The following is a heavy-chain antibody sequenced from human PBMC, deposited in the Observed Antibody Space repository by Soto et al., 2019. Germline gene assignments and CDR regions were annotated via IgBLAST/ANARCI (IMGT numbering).Heavy chain of an antibody. CDR2: IYYSGST. D-gene: IGHD2-21*02. CDR1: GGSISSGGYY. J-gene: IGHJ6*02. V-gene: IGHV4-31*03. CDR3: ARDKVVTPQGDYYGMDV. Sequence: PSETLSLTCTVSGGSISSGGYYWSWIRQHPGKGLEWIGYIYYSGSTYYNPSLKSRVTISVDTSKNQFSLKLSSVTAADTAVYYCARDKVVTPQGDYYGMDVWGQGTTVTVSS.